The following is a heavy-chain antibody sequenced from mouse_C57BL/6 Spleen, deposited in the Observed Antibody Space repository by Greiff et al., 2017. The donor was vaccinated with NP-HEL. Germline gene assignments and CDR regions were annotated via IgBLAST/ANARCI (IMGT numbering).Heavy chain of an antibody. J-gene: IGHJ4*01. CDR1: GYKFTSYW. V-gene: IGHV1-5*01. Sequence: VQLQQSGTVLARPGASVKMSCKTSGYKFTSYWMHWVKQRPGQGLEWIGAIYPGNSDTSYNQKFKGKAKLTAVTSASTAYMELSSLTNEDSAVYYCTMELRLDYYAMDYWGQGTSVTVSS. CDR2: IYPGNSDT. D-gene: IGHD3-2*02. CDR3: TMELRLDYYAMDY.